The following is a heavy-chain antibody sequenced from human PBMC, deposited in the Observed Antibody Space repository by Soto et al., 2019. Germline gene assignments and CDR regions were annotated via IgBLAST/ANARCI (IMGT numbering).Heavy chain of an antibody. CDR2: IKSDGSGT. CDR3: AREWTSTGWPFES. CDR1: GFTFTSHG. D-gene: IGHD2-15*01. J-gene: IGHJ4*02. V-gene: IGHV3-74*01. Sequence: EVQLVESGGDLVQPGGSLRLSCAASGFTFTSHGMHWVRQAPGKGLVWVSRIKSDGSGTIYADSVKGRFTISRDNAKNTLYLQMNSLRADDTAVYFCAREWTSTGWPFESWGQGTRVTVSS.